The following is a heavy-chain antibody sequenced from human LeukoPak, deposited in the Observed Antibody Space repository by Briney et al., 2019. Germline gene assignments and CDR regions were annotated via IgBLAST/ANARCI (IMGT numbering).Heavy chain of an antibody. J-gene: IGHJ6*03. Sequence: GESLKISCKGSGYSFTSYWIGWVRQMPGKGLEWMGIIYPAYSDTKYSPSFQGQVTLSADKSISTAYLQWSSLKASDTAMYYCARLAFCTNAVCFSNYYYSMDVWGRGTTVTVSS. D-gene: IGHD2-8*01. CDR3: ARLAFCTNAVCFSNYYYSMDV. CDR1: GYSFTSYW. CDR2: IYPAYSDT. V-gene: IGHV5-51*01.